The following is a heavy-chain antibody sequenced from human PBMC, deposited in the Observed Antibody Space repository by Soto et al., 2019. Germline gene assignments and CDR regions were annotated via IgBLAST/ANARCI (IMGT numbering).Heavy chain of an antibody. J-gene: IGHJ4*02. Sequence: QLQLQESGPGLVKPSETLSLTCTVSGGSISSSSYYWGWIRQPPGKGLEWIGSIYYSGNTYYNPSLKSRVTISVDTSKNQVSLKLSSVTAADTAVYYCARHVAGYSSGLDYWGQGTLVTVSS. V-gene: IGHV4-39*01. CDR2: IYYSGNT. CDR3: ARHVAGYSSGLDY. D-gene: IGHD6-19*01. CDR1: GGSISSSSYY.